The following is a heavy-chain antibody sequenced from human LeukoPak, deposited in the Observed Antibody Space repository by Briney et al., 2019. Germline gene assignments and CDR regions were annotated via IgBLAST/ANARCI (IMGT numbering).Heavy chain of an antibody. Sequence: WASVKVSCKASGYTFTGYYMHWVRQAPGQGLEWMGWISAYNGNTNYAQKLQGRVTMTTDTSTSTAYMELRSLRSDDTAVYYCARVVAAAGIYYYGMDVWGQGTTVTVSS. D-gene: IGHD6-13*01. CDR2: ISAYNGNT. J-gene: IGHJ6*02. V-gene: IGHV1-18*04. CDR3: ARVVAAAGIYYYGMDV. CDR1: GYTFTGYY.